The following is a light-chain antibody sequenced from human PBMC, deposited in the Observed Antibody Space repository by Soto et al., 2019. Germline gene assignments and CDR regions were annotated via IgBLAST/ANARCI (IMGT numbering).Light chain of an antibody. Sequence: EIVMTQSPATLSVSPGERATLSCRASQSVSSNLAWYQQKPGQAPRLLIYDASNRVTGIPARFSGSGSGTDFTLTISSLEPEDFAVYYCQQRSNWLSITFGQGTRLEIK. CDR3: QQRSNWLSIT. V-gene: IGKV3-11*01. J-gene: IGKJ5*01. CDR2: DAS. CDR1: QSVSSN.